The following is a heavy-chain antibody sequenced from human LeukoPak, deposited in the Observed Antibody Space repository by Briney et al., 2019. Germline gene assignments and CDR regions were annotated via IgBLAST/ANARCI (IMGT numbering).Heavy chain of an antibody. Sequence: GASVKVYCKASGYSFNKFGISWVRQAPGRGLEWMGWISGHNGNTDSAQKFQDRVTMSTDNSMSTAYLELRSLRSDDTAVYFCVRVGSAYGDPLEFDFWGQGTLVTVSS. D-gene: IGHD4-17*01. V-gene: IGHV1-18*01. CDR2: ISGHNGNT. J-gene: IGHJ4*02. CDR3: VRVGSAYGDPLEFDF. CDR1: GYSFNKFG.